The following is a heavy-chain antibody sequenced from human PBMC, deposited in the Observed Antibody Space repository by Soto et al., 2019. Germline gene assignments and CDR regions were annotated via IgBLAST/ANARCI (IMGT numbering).Heavy chain of an antibody. D-gene: IGHD4-17*01. CDR2: ITPIFGTA. V-gene: IGHV1-69*13. CDR3: ASDPTVTTSFDY. Sequence: SVKVSCKASGYTFTSYGISWVRQAPGQGLEWVGGITPIFGTANYAQKFQGRVTITADESTSTAYMELSSLRSEDTAVYYCASDPTVTTSFDYWGQGTLVTVSS. J-gene: IGHJ4*02. CDR1: GYTFTSYG.